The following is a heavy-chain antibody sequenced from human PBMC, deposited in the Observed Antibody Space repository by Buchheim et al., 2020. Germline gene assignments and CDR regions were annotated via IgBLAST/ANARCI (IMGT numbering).Heavy chain of an antibody. Sequence: VMKPGASVRVSCTTSGYTFRDYAFHWVRQAPGQRLEWMGWVNAVSGNTRYSQKFRGRATITKDTSASTVYMELSSLESEDTAIYYCARDPRGYSYGYFDYWGQGT. D-gene: IGHD5-18*01. CDR1: GYTFRDYA. V-gene: IGHV1-3*01. CDR3: ARDPRGYSYGYFDY. J-gene: IGHJ4*02. CDR2: VNAVSGNT.